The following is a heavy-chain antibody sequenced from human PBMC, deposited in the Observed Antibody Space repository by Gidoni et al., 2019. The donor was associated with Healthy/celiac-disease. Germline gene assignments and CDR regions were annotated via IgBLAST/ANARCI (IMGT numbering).Heavy chain of an antibody. CDR3: AKMPGRGYSYGTCDY. CDR1: GFTLSSYA. CDR2: ISGSGGST. D-gene: IGHD5-18*01. J-gene: IGHJ4*02. V-gene: IGHV3-23*04. Sequence: EVQLVESGGGLVQPGGSLRLSCAASGFTLSSYAMSWVRQAPGKGLEWVSAISGSGGSTYYAASVKGRFTISRDNSKNTLYLQMNSLRAEDTAVYYCAKMPGRGYSYGTCDYWGQGTLVTVSS.